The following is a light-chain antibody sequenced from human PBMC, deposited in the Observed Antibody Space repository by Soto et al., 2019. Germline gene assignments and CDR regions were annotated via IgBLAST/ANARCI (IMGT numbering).Light chain of an antibody. V-gene: IGKV1-39*01. J-gene: IGKJ1*01. CDR1: QSISSY. CDR2: AAS. Sequence: EIQMTQSPSSLSASVGDRVTITCRASQSISSYLNWYQQKPGRAPKLLIYAASSLQSGVPSRFSGSGSGTDFTLTISSLQPEDFATYYCQQSYNTPTWTFGQGTNVEIK. CDR3: QQSYNTPTWT.